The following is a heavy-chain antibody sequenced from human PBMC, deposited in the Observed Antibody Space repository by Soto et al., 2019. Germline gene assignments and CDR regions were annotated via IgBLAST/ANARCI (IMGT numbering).Heavy chain of an antibody. CDR3: AKKGREGSIDY. CDR2: ISGSGGST. J-gene: IGHJ4*02. Sequence: LRLSFSTSGFTFSSYAMSWVRQAPGKGLEWVSAISGSGGSTYYADSVKGRFTISRDNSKNTLYLQMNSLRAEDTAVYYCAKKGREGSIDYWGQGTLVTVSS. V-gene: IGHV3-23*01. CDR1: GFTFSSYA. D-gene: IGHD3-10*01.